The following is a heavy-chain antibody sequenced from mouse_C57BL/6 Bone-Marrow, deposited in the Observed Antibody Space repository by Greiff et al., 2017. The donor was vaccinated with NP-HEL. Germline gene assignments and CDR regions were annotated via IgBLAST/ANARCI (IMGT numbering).Heavy chain of an antibody. CDR2: ISYDGSN. V-gene: IGHV3-6*01. CDR3: ARAVEGQLRLGFAY. CDR1: GYSITSGYY. J-gene: IGHJ3*01. D-gene: IGHD3-2*02. Sequence: EVKLEESGPGLVKPSQSLSLTCSVTGYSITSGYYWNWIRQFPGNKLEWMGYISYDGSNNYNPSLKNRISITRDTSKNQFFLKLNSVTTEDTATYYCARAVEGQLRLGFAYWGQGTLVTVSA.